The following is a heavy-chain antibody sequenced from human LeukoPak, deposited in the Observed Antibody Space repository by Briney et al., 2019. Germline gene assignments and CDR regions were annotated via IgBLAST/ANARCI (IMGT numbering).Heavy chain of an antibody. Sequence: PWGSLRLSCAASGFKFSTYWMTWVRQAPGKGLEWVANINQDGSEKYYVDSVKGRFTISRDNAKSSLYLQMNSLRAEDTAVYYCASYGDYGPSYYHHYMDVWGKGTTVTVSS. CDR3: ASYGDYGPSYYHHYMDV. CDR1: GFKFSTYW. CDR2: INQDGSEK. V-gene: IGHV3-7*01. J-gene: IGHJ6*03. D-gene: IGHD4-17*01.